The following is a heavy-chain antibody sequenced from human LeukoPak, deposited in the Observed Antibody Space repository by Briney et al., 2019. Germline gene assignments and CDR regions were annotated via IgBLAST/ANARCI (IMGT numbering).Heavy chain of an antibody. CDR1: GGSISSYY. V-gene: IGHV4-59*01. CDR3: ARGAYSGSYGY. J-gene: IGHJ4*02. CDR2: IYYSGST. Sequence: PSETLSLTCTVSGGSISSYYWSWIRQPPGKGPEWIGYIYYSGSTNYNPSLTSRVTISVDTSKNQFSLKLSSVTAADTAVYYCARGAYSGSYGYWGQGTLVTVSS. D-gene: IGHD1-26*01.